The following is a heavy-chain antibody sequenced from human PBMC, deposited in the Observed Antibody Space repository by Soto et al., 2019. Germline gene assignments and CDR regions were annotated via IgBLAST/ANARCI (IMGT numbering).Heavy chain of an antibody. CDR2: INPNSGGT. J-gene: IGHJ4*02. CDR1: GYTFTGYY. Sequence: ASVKVSCKASGYTFTGYYMHWVRQAPGQGLEWMGWINPNSGGTNYAQKFQGRVTMTRDTSISTAYMERSRLRADDTAVYYCPTPTYYDILPGYYKYPFDYWGQGTLVTVSS. V-gene: IGHV1-2*02. D-gene: IGHD3-9*01. CDR3: PTPTYYDILPGYYKYPFDY.